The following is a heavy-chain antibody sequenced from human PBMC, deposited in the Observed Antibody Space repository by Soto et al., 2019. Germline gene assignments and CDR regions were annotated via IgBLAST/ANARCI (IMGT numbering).Heavy chain of an antibody. V-gene: IGHV3-48*01. D-gene: IGHD2-15*01. J-gene: IGHJ4*02. CDR1: GFTFSSYS. Sequence: EVQLVESGGGLVQPGGSLRLSCAASGFTFSSYSMIWARQAPGKGLEWISYISSSSRTIYYPDSVKGRFTISRDNAKNSLYLQMNSLTAEDTAVYYCARDKGRSPLDYWGQGTLVTVSS. CDR2: ISSSSRTI. CDR3: ARDKGRSPLDY.